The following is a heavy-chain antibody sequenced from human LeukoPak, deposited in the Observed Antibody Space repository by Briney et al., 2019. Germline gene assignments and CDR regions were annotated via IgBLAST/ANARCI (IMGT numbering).Heavy chain of an antibody. CDR1: GDSVSSNSAA. CDR2: TYYRSKWYN. CDR3: ARSLAAEDWFDP. D-gene: IGHD6-13*01. J-gene: IGHJ5*02. V-gene: IGHV6-1*01. Sequence: SQTLSLTCAISGDSVSSNSAAWNWIRQSPSRGLEWLGRTYYRSKWYNDYAVSVKSRITINPDTSKNQFSLQLNSVTPHDMSVYYCARSLAAEDWFDPWGQGTLVTVSS.